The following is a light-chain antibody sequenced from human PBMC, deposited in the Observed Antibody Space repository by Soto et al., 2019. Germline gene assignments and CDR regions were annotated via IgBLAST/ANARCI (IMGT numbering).Light chain of an antibody. J-gene: IGLJ3*02. V-gene: IGLV2-14*01. CDR3: SSYTSTNSWV. CDR2: DVS. CDR1: SSDVGGYNY. Sequence: QSALTQSASVSGSPVQSITISCTGTSSDVGGYNYVSWYQQHPGKDPKLIIYDVSNRPSGVSTRFSGSKSGNTASLTISGLQAEDEADYSCSSYTSTNSWVFGGGTKVTVL.